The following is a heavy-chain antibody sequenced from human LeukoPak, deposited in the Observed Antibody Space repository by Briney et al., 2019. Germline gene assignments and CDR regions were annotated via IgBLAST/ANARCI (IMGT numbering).Heavy chain of an antibody. CDR3: ARDSKTSSLADP. V-gene: IGHV1-46*01. CDR2: INPSVGST. CDR1: GYTFTSYY. Sequence: ASVKVSCKASGYTFTSYYMHWVRQAPGQGLEWMGIINPSVGSTTYAQKFEGRVTMTRDTSTSTVYMELSSLRAEDTAVYYCARDSKTSSLADPWGQGTLVTVSS. D-gene: IGHD2-2*01. J-gene: IGHJ5*02.